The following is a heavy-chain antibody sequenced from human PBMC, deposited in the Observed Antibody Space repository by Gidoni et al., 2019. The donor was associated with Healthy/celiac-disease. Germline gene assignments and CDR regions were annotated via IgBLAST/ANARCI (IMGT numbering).Heavy chain of an antibody. Sequence: EVQLVESGGGLVQPGGSLRLSCAASGFTFSSYAMHGVRQAPGKGLEYVSAISSNGGSTYYANSVKGRFTISRDNSKNTLYLQMGSLRAEDMAVYYCARVALGYCSSTSCYELVGAFDIWGQGTMVTVSS. J-gene: IGHJ3*02. CDR3: ARVALGYCSSTSCYELVGAFDI. CDR1: GFTFSSYA. D-gene: IGHD2-2*01. CDR2: ISSNGGST. V-gene: IGHV3-64*01.